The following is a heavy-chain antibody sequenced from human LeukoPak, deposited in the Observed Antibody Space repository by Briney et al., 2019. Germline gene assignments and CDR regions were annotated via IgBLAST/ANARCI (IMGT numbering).Heavy chain of an antibody. Sequence: ASVKVSCKVSGYTLTELSMHWVRQAPGKGLEWMGGFDPEDGETIYAQKFQGRVTMTEDTSTDTAYMELSSLRSEDTAVYYCARGAGDGILTGYYSYYYYGMDVWGQGTTVTVSS. D-gene: IGHD3-9*01. V-gene: IGHV1-24*01. CDR1: GYTLTELS. CDR2: FDPEDGET. J-gene: IGHJ6*02. CDR3: ARGAGDGILTGYYSYYYYGMDV.